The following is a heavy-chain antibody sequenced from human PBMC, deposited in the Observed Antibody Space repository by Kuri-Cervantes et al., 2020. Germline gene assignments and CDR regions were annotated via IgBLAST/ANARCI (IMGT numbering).Heavy chain of an antibody. D-gene: IGHD5-12*01. J-gene: IGHJ4*02. Sequence: GGSLRLSCAASGFTFSSYAMHWVRQAPGKGLEWVAVISYDGSNKYYADSVKGRFTISRDNSKNTLYLQMNSLRAEDTAVYCCAREGGYDSFDYWGQGTLVTVSS. V-gene: IGHV3-30*01. CDR1: GFTFSSYA. CDR2: ISYDGSNK. CDR3: AREGGYDSFDY.